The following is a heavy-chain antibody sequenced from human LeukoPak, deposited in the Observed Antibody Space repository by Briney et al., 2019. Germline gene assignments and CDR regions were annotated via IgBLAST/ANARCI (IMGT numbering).Heavy chain of an antibody. Sequence: ASVKVSCKAFGYTFTSNYMHWVRQAPGQGPEWMGVISPSGGSTTYAQKFQGRVTLTRDMSTSTDYLELSSLRSEDTAVYYCATGGYDSSGYYYPFIIDYWGQGTLVTVSS. CDR3: ATGGYDSSGYYYPFIIDY. CDR2: ISPSGGST. V-gene: IGHV1-46*01. D-gene: IGHD3-22*01. J-gene: IGHJ4*02. CDR1: GYTFTSNY.